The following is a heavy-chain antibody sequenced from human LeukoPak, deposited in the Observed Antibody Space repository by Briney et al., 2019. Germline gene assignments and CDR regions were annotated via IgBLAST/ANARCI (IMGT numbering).Heavy chain of an antibody. D-gene: IGHD6-25*01. Sequence: GGSLRLSCVASGFSFNNYRMTWVRQAPGKGLEWVANIKQDGSEKQYVDSVKGRFAISRDNAKKSLYLQIHTLRAEDTAVYYCVRGPHIAATSYWGQGTLVTVSS. V-gene: IGHV3-7*03. J-gene: IGHJ4*02. CDR3: VRGPHIAATSY. CDR2: IKQDGSEK. CDR1: GFSFNNYR.